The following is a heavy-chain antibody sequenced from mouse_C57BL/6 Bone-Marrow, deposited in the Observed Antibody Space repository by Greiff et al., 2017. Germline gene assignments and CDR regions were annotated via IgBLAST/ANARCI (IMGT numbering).Heavy chain of an antibody. J-gene: IGHJ2*01. V-gene: IGHV1-64*01. CDR2: IHPNSGST. D-gene: IGHD4-1*01. Sequence: QVQLQQPGAELVKPGASVKLSCKASGYTFASYWMHWVKQRPGQGLEWIGMIHPNSGSTNYNEKFKSKATLTVDKSSSTAYMQLSSLTSEDSAVYYGARRELGPFDYWGQGTTLTVSA. CDR3: ARRELGPFDY. CDR1: GYTFASYW.